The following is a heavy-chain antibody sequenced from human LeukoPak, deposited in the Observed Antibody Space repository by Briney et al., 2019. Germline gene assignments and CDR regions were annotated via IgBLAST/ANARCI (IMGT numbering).Heavy chain of an antibody. CDR3: ARISSRPEPY. CDR1: GFTFSSYE. V-gene: IGHV3-48*03. J-gene: IGHJ4*02. Sequence: GGSLRLSCAVSGFTFSSYEMNWFRQAPGKGLEWVSYISGSGSATYYADSVRGRFTISRDNAKNSLHLQMNSLRAEDTAVYYCARISSRPEPYWGQGTLVTVSS. D-gene: IGHD1-14*01. CDR2: ISGSGSAT.